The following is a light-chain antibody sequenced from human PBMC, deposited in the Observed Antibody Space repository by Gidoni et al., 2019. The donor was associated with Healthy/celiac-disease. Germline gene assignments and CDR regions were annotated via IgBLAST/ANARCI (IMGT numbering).Light chain of an antibody. V-gene: IGKV1-5*03. Sequence: DIQMTQSPSTLSASVGDRVTITCRASQTINNWLAWYQQKPGKAPQLLIYKASNLQSGVPSRFSGSGSGAEFTLTISSLQPDDFATYYCQQYHTYPWTFXXXTKVEIK. J-gene: IGKJ1*01. CDR1: QTINNW. CDR3: QQYHTYPWT. CDR2: KAS.